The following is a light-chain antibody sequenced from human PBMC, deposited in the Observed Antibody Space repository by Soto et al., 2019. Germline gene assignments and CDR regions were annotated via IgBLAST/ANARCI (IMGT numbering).Light chain of an antibody. Sequence: ELVRTQSPATLSVSPGARATLSCRASQSVSSNLAWYQQKPGQAPRLLIYDASNRATGIPARFSGSGSGTDFTLTISSLEPEDFAVYYCQQRSNWPPITFGQGTRLE. CDR3: QQRSNWPPIT. J-gene: IGKJ5*01. CDR2: DAS. CDR1: QSVSSN. V-gene: IGKV3-11*01.